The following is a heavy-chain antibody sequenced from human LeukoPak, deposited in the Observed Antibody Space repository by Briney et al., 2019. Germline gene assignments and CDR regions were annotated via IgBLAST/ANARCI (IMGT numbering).Heavy chain of an antibody. CDR1: GGSISTSSYY. D-gene: IGHD3-10*01. CDR3: ARDQIGILSNWFDP. Sequence: SETLSLTCTVSGGSISTSSYYWGWIRQPPGKGLEWIGSIYYSGSTYYNPSLKSRVTISVDTSKNQFSLKLSSVTAADTAVYYCARDQIGILSNWFDPWGQGTLVTVSS. J-gene: IGHJ5*02. CDR2: IYYSGST. V-gene: IGHV4-39*07.